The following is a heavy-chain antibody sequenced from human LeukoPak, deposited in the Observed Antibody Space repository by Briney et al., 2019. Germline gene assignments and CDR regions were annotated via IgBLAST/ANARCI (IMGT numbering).Heavy chain of an antibody. CDR1: GFTFSSYG. J-gene: IGHJ4*02. D-gene: IGHD5-18*01. Sequence: GGSLRLSCAASGFTFSSYGMHWVRQAPGGGLEWVAVIWYDGSNKYYADSVKGRFTISRDNSKNTLYLQMNSLRAEDTAVYYCAKFDVDTATDDYWGQGTLVTVSS. CDR2: IWYDGSNK. V-gene: IGHV3-33*06. CDR3: AKFDVDTATDDY.